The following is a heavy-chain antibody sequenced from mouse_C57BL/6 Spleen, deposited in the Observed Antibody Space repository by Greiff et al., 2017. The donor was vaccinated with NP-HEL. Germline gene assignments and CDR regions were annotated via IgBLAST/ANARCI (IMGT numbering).Heavy chain of an antibody. CDR1: GYSFTDYN. V-gene: IGHV1-39*01. J-gene: IGHJ3*01. D-gene: IGHD1-1*01. Sequence: VHVKQSGPELVKPGASVKISCKASGYSFTDYNMNWVKQSNGKSLEWIGVINPNYGTTSYNQKFKGKATLTVDQSSSTAYMQLNSLTSEDSAVYYCARPLYGSSLAWFAYWGQGTLVTVSA. CDR3: ARPLYGSSLAWFAY. CDR2: INPNYGTT.